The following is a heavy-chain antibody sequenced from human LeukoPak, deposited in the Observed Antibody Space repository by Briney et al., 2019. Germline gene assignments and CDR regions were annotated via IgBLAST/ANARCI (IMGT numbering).Heavy chain of an antibody. D-gene: IGHD2-2*03. V-gene: IGHV4-38-2*02. CDR2: ISHTGRT. CDR1: GSSISGEYY. J-gene: IGHJ4*02. Sequence: PSETLSLTCAVSGSSISGEYYWGWIRRPPGKGLEGIGSISHTGRTYDSPSLKSRVTLSVDTSKNQFSLKLTSVTAADTAVYYCARDFSWITCYYFDDWGQGTLVTVSS. CDR3: ARDFSWITCYYFDD.